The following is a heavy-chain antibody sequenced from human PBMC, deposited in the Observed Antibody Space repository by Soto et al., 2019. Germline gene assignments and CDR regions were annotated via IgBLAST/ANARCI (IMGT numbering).Heavy chain of an antibody. Sequence: PSETLSLTCTVSGGSISSYYWSWIRQPPGKGLEWIGYIYYSGSTNYNPSLKSRVTISVDTSKNQFSLKLSSVTAADTAVYYCARLNTFGGVTSFSVEYFQHWGQGTLVTVSS. CDR2: IYYSGST. V-gene: IGHV4-59*01. CDR1: GGSISSYY. CDR3: ARLNTFGGVTSFSVEYFQH. J-gene: IGHJ1*01. D-gene: IGHD3-16*01.